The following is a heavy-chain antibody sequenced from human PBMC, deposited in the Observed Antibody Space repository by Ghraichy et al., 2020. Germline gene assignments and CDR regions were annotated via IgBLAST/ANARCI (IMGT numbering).Heavy chain of an antibody. CDR3: ARTHPLYYYDSSGYFDP. J-gene: IGHJ5*02. CDR2: ISAYNGNT. CDR1: GYTFTSYG. V-gene: IGHV1-18*01. Sequence: ASVKVSCKASGYTFTSYGISWVRQAPGQGLEWMGWISAYNGNTNYAQKLQGRVTMTTDTSTSTAYMELRSLRSDDTAVYYCARTHPLYYYDSSGYFDPWGQGTLVTVSS. D-gene: IGHD3-22*01.